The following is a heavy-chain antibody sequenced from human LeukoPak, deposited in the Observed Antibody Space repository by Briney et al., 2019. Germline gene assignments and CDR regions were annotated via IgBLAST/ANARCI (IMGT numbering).Heavy chain of an antibody. V-gene: IGHV3-11*01. Sequence: GGSLRLSCAVSGFTFSDYYMTWIRQAPGKGLEWVSYITGSGTAKYYADSVKGRFTISRDNSKNTLYLQMNSLRAEDTAVYYCAKDNSLNFDYWGQGTLVTVSS. D-gene: IGHD4-23*01. CDR2: ITGSGTAK. CDR3: AKDNSLNFDY. J-gene: IGHJ4*02. CDR1: GFTFSDYY.